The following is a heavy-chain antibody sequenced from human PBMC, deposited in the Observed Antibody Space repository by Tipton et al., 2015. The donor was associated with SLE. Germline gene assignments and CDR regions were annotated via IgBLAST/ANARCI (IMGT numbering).Heavy chain of an antibody. CDR2: INHSGST. D-gene: IGHD4-17*01. Sequence: TLSLTCTVSGGSISSSSYYWGWIRQSPGKGLEWIGEINHSGSTNYNPSLKSRVTISVDTSKNQFSLKLSSVTAADTAVYYCAKEKYGDWGQGTLVTVSS. CDR3: AKEKYGD. V-gene: IGHV4-39*07. J-gene: IGHJ4*02. CDR1: GGSISSSSYY.